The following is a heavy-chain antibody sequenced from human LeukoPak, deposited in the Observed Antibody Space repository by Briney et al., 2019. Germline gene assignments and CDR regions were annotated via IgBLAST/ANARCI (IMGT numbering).Heavy chain of an antibody. D-gene: IGHD2-15*01. V-gene: IGHV5-51*01. CDR1: GYSINNYW. J-gene: IGHJ5*02. Sequence: GESLKISCQGSGYSINNYWIGWVRQMPGKGLEWMGIIYPADSDFRYSPSFQGQVTISADKSISTAYLQWSSLKASDTAMYYCARQEYCSGGSCYTWFDPWGQGTLVTVSS. CDR3: ARQEYCSGGSCYTWFDP. CDR2: IYPADSDF.